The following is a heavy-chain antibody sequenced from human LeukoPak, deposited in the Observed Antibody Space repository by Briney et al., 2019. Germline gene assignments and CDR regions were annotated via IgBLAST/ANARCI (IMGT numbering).Heavy chain of an antibody. CDR3: AKVPVPPAYCGGDCWEGLWFDP. J-gene: IGHJ5*02. V-gene: IGHV3-23*01. CDR2: ISGSGGST. Sequence: PGGSLRLSCAASGFTFSSYAMSWVRQAPGKGLEWVSAISGSGGSTYYADSVKGRFTISRDNSKNTLYLQMNSLRAEDTAVYYYAKVPVPPAYCGGDCWEGLWFDPWGQGTLVTVSS. D-gene: IGHD2-21*02. CDR1: GFTFSSYA.